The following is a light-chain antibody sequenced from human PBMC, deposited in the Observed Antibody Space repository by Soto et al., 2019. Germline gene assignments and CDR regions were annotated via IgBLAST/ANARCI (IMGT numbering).Light chain of an antibody. CDR1: STDVGGYNY. J-gene: IGLJ1*01. CDR3: KSYSVGPTLYL. V-gene: IGLV2-14*01. Sequence: QSVLTQPASVSGSPGQSIPISCTGTSTDVGGYNYVSWYQQHPGKAPKLLISDVSNRPSGVSFRFAGSKSGNTASLTITGLEDEDDADSYCKSYSVGPTLYLFGTGTKLTVL. CDR2: DVS.